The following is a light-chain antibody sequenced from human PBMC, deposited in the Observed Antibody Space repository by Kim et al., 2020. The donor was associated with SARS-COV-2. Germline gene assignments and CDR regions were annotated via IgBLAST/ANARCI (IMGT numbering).Light chain of an antibody. Sequence: EFVLTQSPATLSLSPGERATLSCRASQSVSSYLAWYQQKPGQAPRLLIYDASNRATGIPARFSGSGSGTDFTLTISSLEPEDFAVYYCQQRSNWPPGYTFGQGTKLEI. CDR1: QSVSSY. CDR2: DAS. J-gene: IGKJ2*01. V-gene: IGKV3-11*01. CDR3: QQRSNWPPGYT.